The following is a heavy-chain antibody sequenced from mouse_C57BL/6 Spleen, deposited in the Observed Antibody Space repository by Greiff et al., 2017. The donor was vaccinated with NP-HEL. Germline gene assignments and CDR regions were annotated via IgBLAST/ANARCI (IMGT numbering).Heavy chain of an antibody. Sequence: QVQLQQSGPELVKPGASVKISCKASGYAFSSSWMNWVKQRPGKGLEWIGRIYPGDGDTNYNGKFKGKATLTADKSSSTAYMQLSSLTSEDSAVYFCARFLIDYDGGYYAMDYWGQGTSVTVSS. V-gene: IGHV1-82*01. D-gene: IGHD2-4*01. J-gene: IGHJ4*01. CDR1: GYAFSSSW. CDR2: IYPGDGDT. CDR3: ARFLIDYDGGYYAMDY.